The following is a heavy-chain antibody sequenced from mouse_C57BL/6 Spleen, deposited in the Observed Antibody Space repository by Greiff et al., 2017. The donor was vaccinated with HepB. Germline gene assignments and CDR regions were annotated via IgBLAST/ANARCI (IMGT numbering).Heavy chain of an antibody. Sequence: QVQLQQPGAELVKPGASVKMSCKASGYTFTSYWITWVKQRPGQGLEWIGDIYPGSGSTNYNEKFKSKATLTVDTSSSTAYMQLSSLTSEDSAVYYCARRYYGSSLYYYAMDYGGQGTSVTVSS. V-gene: IGHV1-55*01. CDR3: ARRYYGSSLYYYAMDY. CDR1: GYTFTSYW. J-gene: IGHJ4*01. CDR2: IYPGSGST. D-gene: IGHD1-1*01.